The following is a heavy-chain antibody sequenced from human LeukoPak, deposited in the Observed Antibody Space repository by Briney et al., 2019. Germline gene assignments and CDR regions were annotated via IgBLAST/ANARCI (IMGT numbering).Heavy chain of an antibody. J-gene: IGHJ6*02. D-gene: IGHD3-9*01. CDR2: IWDDGKKT. Sequence: GGSLRLSCSASGFTFSSYSMIWVRQAPGKGLQWVGVIWDDGKKTWHAESVKGRFNICRDNPENRLYLQMNNVRAEESGVYYCVRDGVFFDILAGSNLYQGMDVWGQGTTVIVSS. CDR3: VRDGVFFDILAGSNLYQGMDV. V-gene: IGHV3-33*08. CDR1: GFTFSSYS.